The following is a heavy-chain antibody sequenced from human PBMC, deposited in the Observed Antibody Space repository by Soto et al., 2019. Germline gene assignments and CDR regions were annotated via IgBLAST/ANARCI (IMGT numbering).Heavy chain of an antibody. J-gene: IGHJ6*02. CDR1: GLSLSTSGVG. CDR3: VQSRCGGDCLQSYSSHSYYGLDV. CDR2: IYWDDDK. V-gene: IGHV2-5*02. Sequence: QITLKESGPTLVKPTQTLTQTCTFSGLSLSTSGVGVGWIGQPPGKALEWLALIYWDDDKRYSPSLKSRLTITKDTSKNQVVLTMTNMDPVDTATYYCVQSRCGGDCLQSYSSHSYYGLDVWGQGTAVTVSS. D-gene: IGHD2-21*02.